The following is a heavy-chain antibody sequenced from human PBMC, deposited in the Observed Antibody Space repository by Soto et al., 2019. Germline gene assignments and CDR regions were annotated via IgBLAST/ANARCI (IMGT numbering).Heavy chain of an antibody. Sequence: EVQLVESGGGLVKPGGSLRLSCAASGFTFSSYSMNWVRQAPGKGLEWVSSISSSSSYIYYADSVKGRFTISSDNAKNSLYLQMNSLRAEDTAVYYCASVRLYGSGIRDAFDIWGQGTMVTVSS. CDR3: ASVRLYGSGIRDAFDI. V-gene: IGHV3-21*01. D-gene: IGHD3-10*01. CDR2: ISSSSSYI. CDR1: GFTFSSYS. J-gene: IGHJ3*02.